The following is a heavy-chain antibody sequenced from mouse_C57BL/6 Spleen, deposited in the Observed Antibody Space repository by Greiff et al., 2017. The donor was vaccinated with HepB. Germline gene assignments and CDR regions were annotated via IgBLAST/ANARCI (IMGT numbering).Heavy chain of an antibody. CDR1: GFTFSDYG. D-gene: IGHD1-1*01. CDR2: ISSGSSTI. CDR3: ARFTTVVEYYAMDY. Sequence: EVQVVESGGGLVKPGGSLKLSCAASGFTFSDYGMHWVRQAPEKGLEWVAYISSGSSTIYYADTVKGRFTISRDNAKNTLFLQMTSLRSEDTAMYYCARFTTVVEYYAMDYWGQGTSVTVSS. V-gene: IGHV5-17*01. J-gene: IGHJ4*01.